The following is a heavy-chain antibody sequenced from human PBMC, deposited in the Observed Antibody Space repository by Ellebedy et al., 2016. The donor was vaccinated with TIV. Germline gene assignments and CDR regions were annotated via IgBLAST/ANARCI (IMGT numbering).Heavy chain of an antibody. CDR3: TRGAAYYDSSAAHVYYFDY. V-gene: IGHV3-49*04. CDR2: IRSKAYGGTA. J-gene: IGHJ4*02. CDR1: GFTFGDYA. Sequence: GESLKISCTSSGFTFGDYAMSWVRQAPGKGLEWVGFIRSKAYGGTAEYAASVKGRFIISRDDSKNIAYLEMNGLKTEDTAVYYCTRGAAYYDSSAAHVYYFDYWGQGTLVTVSS. D-gene: IGHD3-22*01.